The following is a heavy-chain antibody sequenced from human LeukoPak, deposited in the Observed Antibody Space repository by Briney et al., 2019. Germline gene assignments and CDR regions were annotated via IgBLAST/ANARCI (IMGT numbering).Heavy chain of an antibody. D-gene: IGHD2-2*01. CDR1: GFAFSSYA. CDR3: AKGYCSSSRCDAFVI. V-gene: IGHV3-23*01. Sequence: GGSLRLSCAASGFAFSSYAMSWVRQAPGKGLEWGSATSGSGGSTYYADSVKGRFTISRDNSKKTLYLQMNSLRAEDTAVYYCAKGYCSSSRCDAFVIWGQGTMVTVSS. CDR2: TSGSGGST. J-gene: IGHJ3*02.